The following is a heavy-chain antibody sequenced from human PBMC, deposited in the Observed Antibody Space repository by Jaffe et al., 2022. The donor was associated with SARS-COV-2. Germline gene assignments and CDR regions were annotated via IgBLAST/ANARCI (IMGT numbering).Heavy chain of an antibody. Sequence: EVQLLESGGGLVQPGGSLRLSCAASGFTFSTYAMNWVRQAPGKGLEWVSAISGSGGSTYYADSVKGRFTISRDNSKNTLYLQMNSLRAEDTAVYYCAKGEGVYDSSDNWFDPWGQGTLVTVSS. CDR1: GFTFSTYA. V-gene: IGHV3-23*01. D-gene: IGHD3-22*01. CDR3: AKGEGVYDSSDNWFDP. J-gene: IGHJ5*02. CDR2: ISGSGGST.